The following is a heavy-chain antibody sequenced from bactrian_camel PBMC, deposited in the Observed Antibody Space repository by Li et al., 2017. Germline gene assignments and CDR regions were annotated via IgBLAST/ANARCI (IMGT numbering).Heavy chain of an antibody. CDR1: GNTLTSSC. J-gene: IGHJ4*01. CDR3: AADQRGGNCPPPYVLYEYDT. D-gene: IGHD2*01. Sequence: HVQLVESGGGSVQAGGSLRLSCAASGNTLTSSCMAWFRQVPGKEREGVAAITDSGRKIYGDSVQGRFTLSFGNRRNILNLQMDRLKPEDTAVYYCAADQRGGNCPPPYVLYEYDTSGLGTQVTVS. CDR2: ITDSGRK. V-gene: IGHV3S53*01.